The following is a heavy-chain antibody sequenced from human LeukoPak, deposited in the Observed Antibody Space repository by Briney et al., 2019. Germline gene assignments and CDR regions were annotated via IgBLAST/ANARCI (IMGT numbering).Heavy chain of an antibody. D-gene: IGHD5-12*01. Sequence: GGSLRLSCAASGFTFSSLWMTWVRQAPGKGLEWVANINQDGCEKYYVDSVKGRFTISRDSAKNSVYLQMNSLRVEDTAVYYCARDGGVSGYDLLDYWGQGTLVTVSS. V-gene: IGHV3-7*01. CDR3: ARDGGVSGYDLLDY. CDR2: INQDGCEK. J-gene: IGHJ4*02. CDR1: GFTFSSLW.